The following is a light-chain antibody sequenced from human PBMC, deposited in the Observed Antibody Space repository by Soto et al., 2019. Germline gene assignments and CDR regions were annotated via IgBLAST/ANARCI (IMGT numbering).Light chain of an antibody. V-gene: IGKV1-39*01. Sequence: DIQMTQSPSSLSASVGDRVTITCRASQSISSYLNWYQQKPGKAPKLLIYAASSLQSGVPSRFSGSGSGTDFTLTISSLQPEDFATYYCQQSNSTPPTFGKGTKVDSK. CDR3: QQSNSTPPT. CDR1: QSISSY. J-gene: IGKJ1*01. CDR2: AAS.